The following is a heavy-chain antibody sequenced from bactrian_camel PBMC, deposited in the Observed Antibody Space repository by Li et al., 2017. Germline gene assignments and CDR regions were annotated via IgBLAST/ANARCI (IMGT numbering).Heavy chain of an antibody. V-gene: IGHV3S40*01. Sequence: DVQLVESGGGSVQPGGSLRLSCAASGLTFSRYAMSWVRQAPGKGLEWVSAINSGGGSTYYADSVKGRFTISRDNAKNTVYLQMNSLKSEDTALYYCVSESICSGGYCYTRPRFGYWGQGTQVTVS. CDR3: VSESICSGGYCYTRPRFGY. D-gene: IGHD2*01. CDR2: INSGGGST. J-gene: IGHJ6*01. CDR1: GLTFSRYA.